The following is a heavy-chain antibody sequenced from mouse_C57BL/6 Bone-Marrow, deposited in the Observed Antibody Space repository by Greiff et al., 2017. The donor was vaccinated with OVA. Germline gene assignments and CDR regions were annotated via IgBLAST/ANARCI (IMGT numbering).Heavy chain of an antibody. Sequence: EVKLMESGGGLVQPGGSLKLSCAASGFTFSDYYMYWVRQTPEKRLEWVAYISNGGGSTYYPDTVKGRFTISRDNAKNTLYLQMSRLKSEDTAMYYCARMWEWYFDVWGTGTTVTVSS. CDR1: GFTFSDYY. D-gene: IGHD4-1*01. CDR2: ISNGGGST. J-gene: IGHJ1*03. CDR3: ARMWEWYFDV. V-gene: IGHV5-12*01.